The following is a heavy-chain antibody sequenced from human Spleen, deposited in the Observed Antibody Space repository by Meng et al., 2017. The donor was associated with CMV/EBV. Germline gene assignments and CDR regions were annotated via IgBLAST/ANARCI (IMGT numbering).Heavy chain of an antibody. CDR2: INSDGSST. CDR3: ARHRTRGDY. J-gene: IGHJ4*02. CDR1: GFTFSSYW. V-gene: IGHV3-74*01. Sequence: GESLKISCAASGFTFSSYWMHWVRQAPGKGLVWVSRINSDGSSTSYADSVKGRFTISRDNAKNTLSLQMNSLRAENTAVYYCARHRTRGDYWGQGTLVTVSS. D-gene: IGHD1-1*01.